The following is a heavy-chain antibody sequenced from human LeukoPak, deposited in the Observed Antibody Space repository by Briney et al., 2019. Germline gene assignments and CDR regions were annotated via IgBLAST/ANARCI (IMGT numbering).Heavy chain of an antibody. D-gene: IGHD2-2*01. Sequence: GGSLRLSCAASGFTFSSYSMNWVRQAPGKGLEWVSSISSSSSYIYYADSVKGRFTISRDNAKNSLYLQMNSLRAEDTAVYYCARTHGPGYCSRTSCYCDYWGQGTLVTVSS. CDR3: ARTHGPGYCSRTSCYCDY. V-gene: IGHV3-21*01. J-gene: IGHJ4*02. CDR2: ISSSSSYI. CDR1: GFTFSSYS.